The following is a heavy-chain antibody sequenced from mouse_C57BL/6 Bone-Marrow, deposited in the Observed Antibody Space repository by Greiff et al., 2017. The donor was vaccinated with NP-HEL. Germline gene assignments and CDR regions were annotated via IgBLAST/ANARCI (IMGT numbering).Heavy chain of an antibody. CDR1: GISITTGNYR. CDR3: ARIYDGYNWYFDV. V-gene: IGHV3-5*01. D-gene: IGHD2-3*01. CDR2: IYYSGTI. J-gene: IGHJ1*03. Sequence: EVKLMESGPGLVKPSQTVFLTCTVTGISITTGNYRWSWIRQFPGNKLEWIGYIYYSGTITYNPSLTSRTTITRDTPKNQFFLEMNSLTAEDTATYYCARIYDGYNWYFDVWGTGTTVTVSS.